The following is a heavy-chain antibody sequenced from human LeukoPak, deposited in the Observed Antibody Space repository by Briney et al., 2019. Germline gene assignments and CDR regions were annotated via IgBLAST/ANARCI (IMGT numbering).Heavy chain of an antibody. V-gene: IGHV3-20*04. Sequence: GGSLRLSCAASGFRFDDHGMSWVRQAPGKGLEWVSGINWNGGSTGYGDSVKGRFTISRDNTRNSLYLQMNSLRAEDTAVYYCAREFAGAYFARLDSWGQGTLVTVSS. CDR1: GFRFDDHG. J-gene: IGHJ4*02. CDR2: INWNGGST. D-gene: IGHD2/OR15-2a*01. CDR3: AREFAGAYFARLDS.